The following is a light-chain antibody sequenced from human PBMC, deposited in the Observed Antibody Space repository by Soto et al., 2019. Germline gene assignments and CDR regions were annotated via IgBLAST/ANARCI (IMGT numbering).Light chain of an antibody. J-gene: IGLJ2*01. CDR3: LLSFGGARRV. Sequence: QAVVTQEPSLTVSPGGTVTLTCASSTGAVTNGHYPYWFQQKPGQAPRTLIYDTSNKHSWTPARFSGSLLGGKPVLTLSGAQPEDEADYFCLLSFGGARRVFGGETNLTVL. CDR2: DTS. CDR1: TGAVTNGHY. V-gene: IGLV7-46*01.